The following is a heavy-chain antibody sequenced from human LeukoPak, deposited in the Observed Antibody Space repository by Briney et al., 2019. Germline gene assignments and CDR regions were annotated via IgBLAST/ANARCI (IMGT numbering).Heavy chain of an antibody. CDR3: ARQSSSWGYFDY. CDR2: IYFSGST. V-gene: IGHV4-31*03. J-gene: IGHJ4*02. CDR1: GGSISSDDYF. Sequence: PSQTLSLTCTVSGGSISSDDYFWTWIRQHPGKGLEWIGYIYFSGSTYYNPSLKSRVTISVDTSENQFSLKLSSVTAADTAVYYCARQSSSWGYFDYWGQGTLVTVSS. D-gene: IGHD6-13*01.